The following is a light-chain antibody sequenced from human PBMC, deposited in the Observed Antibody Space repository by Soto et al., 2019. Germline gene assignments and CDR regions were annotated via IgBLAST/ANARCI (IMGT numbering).Light chain of an antibody. J-gene: IGLJ2*01. V-gene: IGLV2-11*01. CDR1: SSDVGGYNF. CDR2: DVN. Sequence: QSVLTQPRSVSGSPGQSVTISCTGTSSDVGGYNFVSWYQQHPGKAPKLMISDVNKRPSGVPDRFSGSKSGNTASLTISGLQAEDEADYYCSSYTANSSLIFGGGTKLTVL. CDR3: SSYTANSSLI.